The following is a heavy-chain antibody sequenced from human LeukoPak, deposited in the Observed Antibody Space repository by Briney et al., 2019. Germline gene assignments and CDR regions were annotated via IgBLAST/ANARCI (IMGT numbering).Heavy chain of an antibody. D-gene: IGHD1-26*01. V-gene: IGHV3-15*01. J-gene: IGHJ4*02. Sequence: PGGSLRLSCAASGFTFSNAWMSWVRQAPGRGLEWVGRIKSKTDGGTTDYAAPVKGRFTISRDDSKNTLYLQMNSLKTEDTAVYYCTTERDFSGSYYRCLGYWGQGTLVTVSS. CDR3: TTERDFSGSYYRCLGY. CDR2: IKSKTDGGTT. CDR1: GFTFSNAW.